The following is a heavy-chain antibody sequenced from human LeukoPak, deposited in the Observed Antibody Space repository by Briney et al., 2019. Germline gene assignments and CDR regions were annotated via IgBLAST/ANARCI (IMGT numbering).Heavy chain of an antibody. CDR3: ARWLRRPIDC. D-gene: IGHD5-12*01. V-gene: IGHV3-23*01. CDR2: ISGSGDST. J-gene: IGHJ4*02. Sequence: GGSLRLSCAASGFTFSTYAMTSVRQAPGKGLEWVSSISGSGDSTYYADSVKGRFTISRDNSRRALYLQMNNLRAEDTAVYYCARWLRRPIDCWGQGTLVTVSS. CDR1: GFTFSTYA.